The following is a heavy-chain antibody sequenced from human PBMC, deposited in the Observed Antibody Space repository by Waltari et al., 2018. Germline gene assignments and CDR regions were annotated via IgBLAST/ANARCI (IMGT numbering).Heavy chain of an antibody. CDR1: GFSLSTSGLC. Sequence: QVTLRESGPALVKPTQTLTLTCPFSGFSLSTSGLCVSCIRHPPGKALDCLARIDWDDDKFYSTTMEARRTIYKYNYKNQVVLTMTNMAPVDSATYYCARQISPGQWLGARDGMDDWGQVTTVTVSS. V-gene: IGHV2-70*17. D-gene: IGHD6-19*01. CDR2: IDWDDDK. J-gene: IGHJ6*02. CDR3: ARQISPGQWLGARDGMDD.